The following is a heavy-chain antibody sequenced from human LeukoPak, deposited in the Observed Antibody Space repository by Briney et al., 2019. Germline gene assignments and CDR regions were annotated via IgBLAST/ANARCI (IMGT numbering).Heavy chain of an antibody. CDR3: ARGACISTTCYANFDY. J-gene: IGHJ4*02. CDR2: ISYDGSNK. CDR1: GFTVSSYA. V-gene: IGHV3-30*04. D-gene: IGHD2-2*01. Sequence: GGSLRLSCAASGFTVSSYAMHWVRQAPGKGLEWEAVISYDGSNKYYADSVKGRFTISRDNSKNTLYLQVTSLRSEDTAVYYCARGACISTTCYANFDYWGQGTLVTVSS.